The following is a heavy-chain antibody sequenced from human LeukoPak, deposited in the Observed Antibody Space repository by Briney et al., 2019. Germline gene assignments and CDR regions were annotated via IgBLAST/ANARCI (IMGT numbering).Heavy chain of an antibody. CDR2: INPNSGGT. Sequence: ASVKVSCKASGYTFTGYYMHWVRQAPGQGLEWMGWINPNSGGTNYAQKFQGRGTMTRYTSIRTAYMEMSRLRSDDHAVDYCARXKRQYCSGPNCRKNYEIIDYWGQGTLVTVSS. D-gene: IGHD2-15*01. CDR3: ARXKRQYCSGPNCRKNYEIIDY. J-gene: IGHJ4*02. CDR1: GYTFTGYY. V-gene: IGHV1-2*02.